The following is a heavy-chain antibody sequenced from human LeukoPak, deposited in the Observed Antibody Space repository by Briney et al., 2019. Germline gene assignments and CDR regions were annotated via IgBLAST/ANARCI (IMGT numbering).Heavy chain of an antibody. V-gene: IGHV1-2*02. Sequence: GASVKVSCTASGYTFTVYYMHWVRQTPGQGLEWMGWINPNTGGTNYAQMFQGRVTMTRDTSITTAYIELSSRISDDTAVYYCARDQSYYDAGDQRFDYWGQGTLVTVSS. J-gene: IGHJ4*02. CDR2: INPNTGGT. D-gene: IGHD3-22*01. CDR1: GYTFTVYY. CDR3: ARDQSYYDAGDQRFDY.